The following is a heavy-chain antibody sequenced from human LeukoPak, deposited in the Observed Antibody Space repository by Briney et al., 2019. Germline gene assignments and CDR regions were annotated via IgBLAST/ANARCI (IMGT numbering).Heavy chain of an antibody. CDR3: ARIAVAGIY. Sequence: ASVKVSCKTSGYTFSSFANTWVRQAPGQGLEWMGWISGYNGNTNYAQKFQGRVAMTTDTSTSTAYLELRSLRSDDTAVYYCARIAVAGIYWGQGTLVTVSS. V-gene: IGHV1-18*01. J-gene: IGHJ4*02. D-gene: IGHD6-19*01. CDR1: GYTFSSFA. CDR2: ISGYNGNT.